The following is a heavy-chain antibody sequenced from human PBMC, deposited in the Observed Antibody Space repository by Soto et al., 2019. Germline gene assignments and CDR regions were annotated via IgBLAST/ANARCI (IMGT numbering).Heavy chain of an antibody. CDR1: GFTFSSYA. D-gene: IGHD1-20*01. CDR2: ISSNGGST. Sequence: GGSLILSCSASGFTFSSYAMHWVRQAPGKGLEYVSAISSNGGSTYYADSVKGRFTISRDNSKNTLYLQMSSLRAEDTAVYYCVKEITPTSYYYYYGMDVWGQGTTVTVSS. J-gene: IGHJ6*02. CDR3: VKEITPTSYYYYYGMDV. V-gene: IGHV3-64D*08.